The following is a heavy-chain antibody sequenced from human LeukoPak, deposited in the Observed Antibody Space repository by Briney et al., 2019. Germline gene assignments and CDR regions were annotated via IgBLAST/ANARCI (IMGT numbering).Heavy chain of an antibody. CDR3: ARVGSGAVDY. D-gene: IGHD6-25*01. CDR1: GGSISSGGYA. V-gene: IGHV4-30-2*01. Sequence: ASETLSLTCAVSGGSISSGGYAWGWIRQPPGKGLEWIGYIYHSGSTYYNPSLKSRVTISVDRSKNQFSLKLSSVTAADTAVYYCARVGSGAVDYWGQGALVTVSS. J-gene: IGHJ4*02. CDR2: IYHSGST.